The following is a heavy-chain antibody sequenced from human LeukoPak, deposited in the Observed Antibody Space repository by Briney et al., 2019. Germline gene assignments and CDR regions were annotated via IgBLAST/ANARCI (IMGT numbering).Heavy chain of an antibody. Sequence: SETLSLTCTVSGGSISSSSYYWGWIRQPPGKGLEWIGSIYYSGSTYYNPSLKSRVTISVDTSKSQFSLKLTSVTAADTAVYYCARDWSGPYYFDYWGQGTLVTVSS. CDR3: ARDWSGPYYFDY. CDR1: GGSISSSSYY. D-gene: IGHD3-3*01. CDR2: IYYSGST. V-gene: IGHV4-39*07. J-gene: IGHJ4*01.